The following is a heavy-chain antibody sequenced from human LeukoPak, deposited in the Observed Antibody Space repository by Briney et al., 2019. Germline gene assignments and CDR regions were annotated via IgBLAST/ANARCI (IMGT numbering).Heavy chain of an antibody. Sequence: GGSLRLSCAASGFTSSSYSMNWVRQALGKGLEWVSSISSSSSYIYYADSVKGRFTISRDNAKNSLYLQMNSLRAEDTAVYYCARPGPVAGVDYWGQGTLVTVSS. J-gene: IGHJ4*02. CDR2: ISSSSSYI. D-gene: IGHD6-19*01. V-gene: IGHV3-21*01. CDR3: ARPGPVAGVDY. CDR1: GFTSSSYS.